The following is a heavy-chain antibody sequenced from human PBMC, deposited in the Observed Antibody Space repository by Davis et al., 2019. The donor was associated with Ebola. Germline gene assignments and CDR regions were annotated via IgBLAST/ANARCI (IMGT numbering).Heavy chain of an antibody. CDR2: ISGSGGST. V-gene: IGHV3-23*01. CDR1: GFTFSSYA. CDR3: AKVPKLPFCGGDCSIKGALDY. D-gene: IGHD2-21*01. J-gene: IGHJ4*02. Sequence: PGGSLRLSCAASGFTFSSYAMSWVRQAPGKGLEWVTAISGSGGSTYYADSVKGRFTISRDNSKNTLYLQMNSLRAEDTAVYYCAKVPKLPFCGGDCSIKGALDYWGQGTLVTVSS.